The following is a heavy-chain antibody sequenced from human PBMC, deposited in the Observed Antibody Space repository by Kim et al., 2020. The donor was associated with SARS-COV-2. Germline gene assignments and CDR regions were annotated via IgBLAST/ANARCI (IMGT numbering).Heavy chain of an antibody. V-gene: IGHV3-43D*03. D-gene: IGHD6-13*01. J-gene: IGHJ6*02. CDR2: ISWDGGST. CDR1: GFTFDDYA. Sequence: GGSLRLSCAASGFTFDDYAMHWVRQAPGKGLEWVSLISWDGGSTYYADSVKGRFTISRDNSKNSLYLQMNSLRAEDTALYYCAKDGAAAGTPYYYYYGMDVWGQGTTVTVSS. CDR3: AKDGAAAGTPYYYYYGMDV.